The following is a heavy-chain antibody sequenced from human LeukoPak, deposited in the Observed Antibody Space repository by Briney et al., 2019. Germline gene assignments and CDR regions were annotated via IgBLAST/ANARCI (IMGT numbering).Heavy chain of an antibody. V-gene: IGHV3-48*04. J-gene: IGHJ4*02. D-gene: IGHD3-22*01. CDR2: ISSSGSTI. CDR1: GFTFSSYS. CDR3: ATPGRSGYYLS. Sequence: GGSLRLSCAASGFTFSSYSMNWVRQAPGKGLEWVSYISSSGSTIYYADSVKGRFTISRDNAKNSLYLQMNSLRAEDTAVYYCATPGRSGYYLSWGQGTLVTVSS.